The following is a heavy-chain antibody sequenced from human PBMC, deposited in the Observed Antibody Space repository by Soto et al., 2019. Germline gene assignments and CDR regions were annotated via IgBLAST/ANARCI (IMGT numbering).Heavy chain of an antibody. CDR3: ASGGAGSGPFTWELPDH. Sequence: ASVKVSCKALGNTFTYRYLHWVRQAPGQALEWMGWITPFNGDVHYSQKFQERVTITRDRSINTAYMRMSGLRSEDTAMYYCASGGAGSGPFTWELPDHWGQGTLVTVSS. CDR2: ITPFNGDV. D-gene: IGHD1-26*01. J-gene: IGHJ4*02. CDR1: GNTFTYRY. V-gene: IGHV1-45*02.